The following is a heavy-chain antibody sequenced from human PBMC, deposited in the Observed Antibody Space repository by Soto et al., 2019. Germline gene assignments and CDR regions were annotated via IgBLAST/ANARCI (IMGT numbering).Heavy chain of an antibody. CDR1: GYSFTSYW. J-gene: IGHJ4*02. CDR2: IYPGDSDT. V-gene: IGHV5-51*01. CDR3: ARPPSYSGYCSGGSCEYYFDY. Sequence: HGESLKISCKGSGYSFTSYWIGWVRQMPGKGLEWMGIIYPGDSDTRYSPSFQGQVTISADKSISTAYLQWSSLKASDTAMYYCARPPSYSGYCSGGSCEYYFDYWGQGTLVTVSS. D-gene: IGHD2-15*01.